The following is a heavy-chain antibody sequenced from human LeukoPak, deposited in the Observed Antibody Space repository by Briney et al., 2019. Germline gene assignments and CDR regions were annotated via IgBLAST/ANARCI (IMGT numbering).Heavy chain of an antibody. J-gene: IGHJ4*02. CDR1: GGSISSYY. D-gene: IGHD2-15*01. V-gene: IGHV4-59*08. CDR2: IYYSGST. Sequence: PSETLSLTCTVSGGSISSYYWSWIRQPPGKGLEWIGYIYYSGSTNYNPSLKSRVTISVDTSKNQFSLKLSSVTAADTAVYYCATNCSGGSCYLAFDYWGQGTLVTVSS. CDR3: ATNCSGGSCYLAFDY.